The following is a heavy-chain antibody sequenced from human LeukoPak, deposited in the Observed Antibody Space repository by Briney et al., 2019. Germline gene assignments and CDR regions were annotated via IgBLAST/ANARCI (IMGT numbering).Heavy chain of an antibody. CDR3: AREGFYYMDV. Sequence: PGGSLRLSCAASGFTFSSYEMNWVRQAPGKGLEWVSYISTDGSTIYYADSVKGRFTISRDNAKNSLYLQLNSLRAEDTAVYYCAREGFYYMDVWGNGTTVTISS. V-gene: IGHV3-48*03. CDR2: ISTDGSTI. CDR1: GFTFSSYE. J-gene: IGHJ6*03.